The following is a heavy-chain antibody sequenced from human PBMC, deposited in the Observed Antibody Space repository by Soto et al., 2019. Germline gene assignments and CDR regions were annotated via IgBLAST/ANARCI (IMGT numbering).Heavy chain of an antibody. V-gene: IGHV1-46*03. Sequence: ASLKVSCKASGYTFTSYYMHWVRQAPGQGLEWMGIINPSGGSTSYAQKFQGRVTMTRDTSTSTVYMELSSLRSEDTAVYYCARTTVSRNYYEYWGQGTLVTVSS. CDR1: GYTFTSYY. J-gene: IGHJ4*02. CDR2: INPSGGST. CDR3: ARTTVSRNYYEY. D-gene: IGHD4-17*01.